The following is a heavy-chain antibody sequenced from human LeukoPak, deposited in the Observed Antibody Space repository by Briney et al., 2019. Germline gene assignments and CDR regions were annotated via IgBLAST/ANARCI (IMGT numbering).Heavy chain of an antibody. CDR2: ISYDGSNK. D-gene: IGHD3-10*01. CDR1: GFTFSSYA. Sequence: PGGSLRLSCSASGFTFSSYALHRVRQAPGKGLEWGAVISYDGSNKYYADSVKGRFTISRDNSKNTLYLQMNSLRAEDTAVYYCARAGSGSYLTFQHWGQGTLVTVSS. CDR3: ARAGSGSYLTFQH. J-gene: IGHJ1*01. V-gene: IGHV3-30-3*01.